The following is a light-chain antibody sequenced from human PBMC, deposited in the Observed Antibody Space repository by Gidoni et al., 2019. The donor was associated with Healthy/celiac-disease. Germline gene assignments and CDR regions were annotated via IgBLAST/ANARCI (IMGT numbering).Light chain of an antibody. CDR3: MQALQTPYT. CDR1: QSLLHSNGYNY. CDR2: LGS. V-gene: IGKV2-28*01. Sequence: DIVMTQSPLSLPVTPGEPASISCRSSQSLLHSNGYNYLDWYLQKPGQSPQLLIYLGSNRASGVPDRFSGSGSGTDFTLKISRVEAEDVGDYYCMQALQTPYTFGQXTKLEIK. J-gene: IGKJ2*01.